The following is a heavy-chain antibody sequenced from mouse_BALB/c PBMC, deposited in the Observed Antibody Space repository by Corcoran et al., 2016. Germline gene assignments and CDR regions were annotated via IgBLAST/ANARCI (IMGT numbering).Heavy chain of an antibody. CDR1: GFNIKDTY. D-gene: IGHD4-1*01. J-gene: IGHJ1*01. V-gene: IGHV14-3*02. CDR3: ANWDWYFDV. CDR2: IDPANGNT. Sequence: VQLQQSGAVLVTPGAAVKLSYTASGFNIKDTYMHWVKQRREQGLEWIGRIDPANGNTKYDPKFQGKATITADTSSNTAYLQLSSLTSEDTAVYYCANWDWYFDVWGAGTTVTVSS.